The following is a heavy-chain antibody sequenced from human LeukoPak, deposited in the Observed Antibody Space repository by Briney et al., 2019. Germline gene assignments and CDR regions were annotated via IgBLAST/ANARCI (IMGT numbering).Heavy chain of an antibody. D-gene: IGHD4-23*01. CDR2: ISSSGSTI. Sequence: GGSLRLSCAASGFTFSSYEMNWVRQAPGKGLEWVSYISSSGSTIYYADSVKGRFTISRDNAKNSLYLRMNSLRAEDTAVYYCARGTVAKLFDYWGQGTLVTVSS. V-gene: IGHV3-48*03. CDR3: ARGTVAKLFDY. J-gene: IGHJ4*02. CDR1: GFTFSSYE.